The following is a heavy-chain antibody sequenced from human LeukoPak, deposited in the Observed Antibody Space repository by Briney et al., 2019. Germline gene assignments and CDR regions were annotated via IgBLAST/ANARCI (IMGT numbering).Heavy chain of an antibody. D-gene: IGHD1-26*01. Sequence: SETLSLTCTVSGGSISSSSYYWGWIRQPPGKGLEWIGSIYYSGSTYYNPSLKSRVTISVDTSKNQFSLKLSSVTAADTAVYYCARGRGVGASGSHAFDIWGQGTMVTVSS. CDR3: ARGRGVGASGSHAFDI. J-gene: IGHJ3*02. V-gene: IGHV4-39*01. CDR1: GGSISSSSYY. CDR2: IYYSGST.